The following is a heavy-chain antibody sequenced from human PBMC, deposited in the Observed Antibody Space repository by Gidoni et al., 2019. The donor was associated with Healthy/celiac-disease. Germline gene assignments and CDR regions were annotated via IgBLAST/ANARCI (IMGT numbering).Heavy chain of an antibody. CDR2: IIPIFGTA. CDR1: GGTFSSYA. D-gene: IGHD3-3*01. J-gene: IGHJ4*02. V-gene: IGHV1-69*01. Sequence: QVQLVQSGAEVKKPGSSVKVSCKASGGTFSSYAISWVRQAPGQGLEWMGGIIPIFGTANYEQKFQGRVTITADESTSTAYMELSSLRSEDTAVYYCASGRFLEWLHYFDYWGQGTLVTVSS. CDR3: ASGRFLEWLHYFDY.